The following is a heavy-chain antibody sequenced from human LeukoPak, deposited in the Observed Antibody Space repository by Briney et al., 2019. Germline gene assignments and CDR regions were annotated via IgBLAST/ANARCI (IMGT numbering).Heavy chain of an antibody. V-gene: IGHV1-69*04. Sequence: SVKVSCTASGGTFSSYAISWVRQAPGQGLEWMGRIIPILGIANYAQKFQGRVTITADKSTSTAYMELSSLRSEDTAVYYCARRELGYCSGDSCYQDSFDPWGQGTLVTVSS. CDR3: ARRELGYCSGDSCYQDSFDP. D-gene: IGHD2-15*01. J-gene: IGHJ5*02. CDR2: IIPILGIA. CDR1: GGTFSSYA.